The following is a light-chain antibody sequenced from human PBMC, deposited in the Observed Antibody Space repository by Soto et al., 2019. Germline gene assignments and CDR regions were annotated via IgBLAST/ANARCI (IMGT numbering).Light chain of an antibody. CDR2: EVT. CDR3: SSYTTSTPDV. J-gene: IGLJ1*01. CDR1: SSDVGAYNF. V-gene: IGLV2-14*01. Sequence: QSVLTQPASVSGSPGQSITISCTGTSSDVGAYNFVSWYQHHPGRAPKLIIYEVTIRPSGVPNRFSGSKSGNTASLTISGLQAEDEADYYCSSYTTSTPDVFGSGTKVTVL.